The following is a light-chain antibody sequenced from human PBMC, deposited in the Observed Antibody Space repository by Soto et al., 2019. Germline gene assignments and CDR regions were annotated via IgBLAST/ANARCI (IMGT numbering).Light chain of an antibody. CDR3: SSYAGSNNYV. Sequence: QSALTQPASVSGSPGQSITISCTGISSDVGGYNYVSWYQQHPDKAPKLMIYEVSNRPSGVPDRFSGSKSGNTASLTVSGLQAEDEADYYCSSYAGSNNYVFGTGTKLTVL. J-gene: IGLJ1*01. CDR2: EVS. CDR1: SSDVGGYNY. V-gene: IGLV2-8*01.